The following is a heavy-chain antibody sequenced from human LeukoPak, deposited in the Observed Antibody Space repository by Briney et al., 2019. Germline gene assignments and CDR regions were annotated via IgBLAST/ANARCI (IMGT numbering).Heavy chain of an antibody. J-gene: IGHJ2*01. CDR2: IISDGGTT. CDR1: GFTFSNYW. Sequence: GGSLRLSCAASGFTFSNYWMHWVRQAPGKGLVWVSRIISDGGTTNYADSVKGRFTISRDNAKNTLYLEINGLRAEDTALYYCARDCSPRVPDWYFDLWGRGTLVTVSS. D-gene: IGHD2-2*01. V-gene: IGHV3-74*01. CDR3: ARDCSPRVPDWYFDL.